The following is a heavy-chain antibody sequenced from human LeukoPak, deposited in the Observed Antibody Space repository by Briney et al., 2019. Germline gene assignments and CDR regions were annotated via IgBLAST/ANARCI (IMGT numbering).Heavy chain of an antibody. J-gene: IGHJ5*02. D-gene: IGHD6-13*01. Sequence: ASVKVSCKASGYIFTNYGINWVRQAPGQGLEWMGWISAYNGNTNYALKFQGRVTMTTDTSTTTAYMELRNLRSDDTAVYYCARDPLAAAGTYNWFDPWGQGTLVTVSS. CDR1: GYIFTNYG. CDR2: ISAYNGNT. CDR3: ARDPLAAAGTYNWFDP. V-gene: IGHV1-18*01.